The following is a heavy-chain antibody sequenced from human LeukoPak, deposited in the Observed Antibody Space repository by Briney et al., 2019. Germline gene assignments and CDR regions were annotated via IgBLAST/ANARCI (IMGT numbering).Heavy chain of an antibody. CDR2: INWNGGST. CDR3: AELGITMIRGV. D-gene: IGHD3-22*01. V-gene: IGHV3-20*04. J-gene: IGHJ6*04. Sequence: GGSLRLSCAASGFTFSSYEMNWVRQAPGKGLEWVSGINWNGGSTGYADSVKGRFTISRDNAKNSLYLQMNSLRAEDTAVYYCAELGITMIRGVWGKGTTVTISS. CDR1: GFTFSSYE.